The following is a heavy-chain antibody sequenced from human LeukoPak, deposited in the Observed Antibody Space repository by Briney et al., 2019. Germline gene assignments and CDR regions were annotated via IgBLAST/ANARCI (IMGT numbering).Heavy chain of an antibody. CDR3: ARDRDSSGWYGY. CDR2: IYSGGST. J-gene: IGHJ4*02. Sequence: GGSLRLSCAASGFTVSSNYMSWVRQAPGKGLEWVSVIYSGGSTYYADSVKGRFTTSRDNSKNTLYLQMNSLRAEDTAVYYCARDRDSSGWYGYWGQGPLVTVPS. D-gene: IGHD6-19*01. V-gene: IGHV3-66*01. CDR1: GFTVSSNY.